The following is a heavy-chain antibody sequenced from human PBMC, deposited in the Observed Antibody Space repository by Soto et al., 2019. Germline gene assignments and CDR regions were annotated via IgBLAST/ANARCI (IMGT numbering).Heavy chain of an antibody. CDR3: VLTGYCSSTSCRNLYGMDV. D-gene: IGHD2-2*01. J-gene: IGHJ6*02. V-gene: IGHV1-18*01. CDR2: ISAYNGNT. CDR1: GYTFTSYG. Sequence: GASVKVSCKASGYTFTSYGISWVRQAPGQGLEWMGWISAYNGNTNYAQKLQGRVTVTTDTSTSTAYMELRSLRSDDTAVYYCVLTGYCSSTSCRNLYGMDVWGQGTTVTVSS.